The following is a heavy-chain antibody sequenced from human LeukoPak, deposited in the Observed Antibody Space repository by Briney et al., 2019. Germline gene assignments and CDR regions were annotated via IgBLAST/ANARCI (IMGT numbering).Heavy chain of an antibody. CDR2: IWYDGSNK. D-gene: IGHD6-6*01. Sequence: AGGSLRLSCAASGFTFSSYGMHWVRQAPGMGLEWVAFIWYDGSNKYYADSVKGRFTISRDNSKNTLYLQMNSLRAEDTAVYYCAKYSDRSSSDYWGQGTLVTVSS. V-gene: IGHV3-30*02. J-gene: IGHJ4*02. CDR1: GFTFSSYG. CDR3: AKYSDRSSSDY.